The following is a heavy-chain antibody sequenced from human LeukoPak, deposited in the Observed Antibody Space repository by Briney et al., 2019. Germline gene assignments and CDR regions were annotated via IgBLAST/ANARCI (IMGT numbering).Heavy chain of an antibody. Sequence: RPGGSLRLSCAASGSTFSNYAMTWVRQAPGKGLEWVSAISGSDGSTYYSDSVTGRFTISRDNSKNTLYLQMSSLRTDDTAVYYCAKDGYDFWSGYQIDFWGQGTLVTVSS. CDR1: GSTFSNYA. CDR2: ISGSDGST. V-gene: IGHV3-23*01. CDR3: AKDGYDFWSGYQIDF. D-gene: IGHD3-3*01. J-gene: IGHJ4*02.